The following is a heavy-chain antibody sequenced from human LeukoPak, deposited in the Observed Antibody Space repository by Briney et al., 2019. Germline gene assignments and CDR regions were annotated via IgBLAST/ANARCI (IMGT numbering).Heavy chain of an antibody. J-gene: IGHJ6*03. Sequence: PGGSLRLSCAASGFTVSSNYMSWVRQAPGKGLEWVSVIYSGGSTYYPDSVKGRFTISRDNSKNTLYLQMNSLRAEDTAVYYCARGMATTKTAEYYYYYMDVWGKGTTVTISS. V-gene: IGHV3-66*01. CDR1: GFTVSSNY. D-gene: IGHD5-24*01. CDR3: ARGMATTKTAEYYYYYMDV. CDR2: IYSGGST.